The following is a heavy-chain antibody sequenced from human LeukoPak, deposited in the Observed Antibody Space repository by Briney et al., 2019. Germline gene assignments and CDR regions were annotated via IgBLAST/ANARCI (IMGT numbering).Heavy chain of an antibody. Sequence: ASVKVSCKVSGYTLTELSMHWVRQAPGKGLEWMGGFDPEDGETIYAQKFQGRVTMTEDTSTDTAYMELSSLRSEDTAVYYCATACGGDCYGAFDIWGQGTMVTVSS. J-gene: IGHJ3*02. CDR1: GYTLTELS. V-gene: IGHV1-24*01. D-gene: IGHD2-21*02. CDR3: ATACGGDCYGAFDI. CDR2: FDPEDGET.